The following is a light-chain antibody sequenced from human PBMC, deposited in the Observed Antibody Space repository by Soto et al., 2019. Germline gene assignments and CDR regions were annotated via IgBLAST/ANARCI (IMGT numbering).Light chain of an antibody. V-gene: IGLV2-23*02. CDR2: EVS. CDR1: TSNVGNYNF. J-gene: IGLJ3*02. Sequence: QSALTQPASVSGSPGQSITISCTGTTSNVGNYNFVSWYQHHPGKAPKLIIYEVSRWPSGVSDRFSGSKSGNTASLTISGLRAEDEADYYCSSSAGGTSGVFGGGTKLTVL. CDR3: SSSAGGTSGV.